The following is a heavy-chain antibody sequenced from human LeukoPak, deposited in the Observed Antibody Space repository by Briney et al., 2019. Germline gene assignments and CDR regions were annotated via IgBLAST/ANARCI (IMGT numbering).Heavy chain of an antibody. Sequence: SETLSLTCTVSGGSISSSSYYWGWIRQPPGKGLEWIGSIYYTGSTYYNPSLKSRVTISVETSKNQFSLKLSSVTAAETAVYYCGRQSDDSGYPRVVDVWGQGTTVTVSS. CDR1: GGSISSSSYY. V-gene: IGHV4-39*01. CDR3: GRQSDDSGYPRVVDV. J-gene: IGHJ6*02. D-gene: IGHD3-22*01. CDR2: IYYTGST.